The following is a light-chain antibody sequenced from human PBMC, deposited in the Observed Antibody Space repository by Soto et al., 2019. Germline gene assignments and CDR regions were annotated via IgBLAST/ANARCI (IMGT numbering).Light chain of an antibody. CDR2: GAS. Sequence: EIMMTQSPATLSVSPGERATLSCRANQSVSSSLAWYQQKPGQAPRLLIYGASTWATGIPARFSGSGSGTEFTLTINSLQSEDFAVYYCQQYNNWWTFGQGTKV. J-gene: IGKJ1*01. V-gene: IGKV3-15*01. CDR3: QQYNNWWT. CDR1: QSVSSS.